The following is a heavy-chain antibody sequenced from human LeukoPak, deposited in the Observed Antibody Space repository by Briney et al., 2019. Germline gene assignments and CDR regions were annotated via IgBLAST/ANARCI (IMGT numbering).Heavy chain of an antibody. CDR3: ARDGGRYSSGWYRY. D-gene: IGHD6-19*01. CDR1: GYTFTGYY. V-gene: IGHV1-2*02. CDR2: INPNSGGT. J-gene: IGHJ4*02. Sequence: GASVKVSCKASGYTFTGYYMHWVRQAPGQGLDWMGWINPNSGGTNYAQKFQGRVTMTRDTSISTAYMELSRLRSDDTAVYYCARDGGRYSSGWYRYWGQGTLVTVSS.